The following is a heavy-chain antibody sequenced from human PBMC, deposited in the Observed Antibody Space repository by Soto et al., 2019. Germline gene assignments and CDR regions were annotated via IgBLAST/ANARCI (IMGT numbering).Heavy chain of an antibody. J-gene: IGHJ4*02. V-gene: IGHV3-23*01. Sequence: PGGSLRLSCAASGFTFSNYAMNWVRQAPGKGLEWVSTISGSGGNTYYADSVKGRLTVSRDNSKNTLYLQMNSLRAEDTAVYYCAKRIAAGGPNFDSWGQGTPVTVSS. CDR3: AKRIAAGGPNFDS. CDR2: ISGSGGNT. CDR1: GFTFSNYA. D-gene: IGHD6-13*01.